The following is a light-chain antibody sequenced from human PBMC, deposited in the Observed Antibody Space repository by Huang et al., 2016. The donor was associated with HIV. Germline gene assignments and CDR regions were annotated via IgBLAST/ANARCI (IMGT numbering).Light chain of an antibody. J-gene: IGKJ1*01. V-gene: IGKV3-15*01. CDR1: QSVISD. CDR3: QHYNNWPPRGT. CDR2: GAS. Sequence: EVVLTQSPGTLSVSPGEGATLSCRANQSVISDIAWYQQKPGQAPRLLVFGASTRATGIPARFRGSESGTEFTLTINSLQSEDFGIYYCQHYNNWPPRGTFGQGTKVEI.